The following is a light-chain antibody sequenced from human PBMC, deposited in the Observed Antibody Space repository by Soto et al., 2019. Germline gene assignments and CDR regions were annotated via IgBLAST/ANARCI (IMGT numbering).Light chain of an antibody. Sequence: EIAMTQSPATLSVSPGERATLSCRASQSVSSNLAWYQQKPGQAPRLLIYGASTRATGIPARFSGSGSGTEFTLTISSLQSEDFAVYYCQQYNNWPPYTFGQGTKQEIK. CDR3: QQYNNWPPYT. J-gene: IGKJ2*01. CDR2: GAS. CDR1: QSVSSN. V-gene: IGKV3-15*01.